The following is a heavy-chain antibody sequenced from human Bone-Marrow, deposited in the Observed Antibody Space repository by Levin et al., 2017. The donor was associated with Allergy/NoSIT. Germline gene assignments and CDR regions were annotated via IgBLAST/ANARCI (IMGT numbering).Heavy chain of an antibody. D-gene: IGHD1-26*01. CDR3: AREGAGFDY. CDR1: GYTLTQLS. Sequence: ASVKVSCKVSGYTLTQLSIHWVRQAPGRGLEWMGGFDPEEDGIVYAQRFQGRLTMTEDTSTNTIYMELSSLRSDDTAVYYCAREGAGFDYWGQGTLVTVSS. V-gene: IGHV1-24*01. J-gene: IGHJ4*02. CDR2: FDPEEDGI.